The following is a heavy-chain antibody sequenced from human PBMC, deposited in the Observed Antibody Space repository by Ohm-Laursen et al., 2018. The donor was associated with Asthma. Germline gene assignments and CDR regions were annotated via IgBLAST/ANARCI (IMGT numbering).Heavy chain of an antibody. CDR2: ISYDGSNK. Sequence: SLRLSCAASGFTFSSYGMHWVRQAPGKGLEWVAIISYDGSNKDYADSVKGRFTISRDNSKNTLYLQMNSLRAEDTAVYYCAREATTVNFDYWGQGTLVTVSS. CDR3: AREATTVNFDY. D-gene: IGHD4-17*01. CDR1: GFTFSSYG. J-gene: IGHJ4*02. V-gene: IGHV3-30*03.